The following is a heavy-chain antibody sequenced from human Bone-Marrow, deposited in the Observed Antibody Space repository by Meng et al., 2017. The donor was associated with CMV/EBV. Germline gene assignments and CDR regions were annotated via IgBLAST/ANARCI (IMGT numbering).Heavy chain of an antibody. CDR1: GDSVSSNSAA. J-gene: IGHJ4*02. Sequence: SETLSLTCAISGDSVSSNSAAWNWISQSPSRGLEWLGRTYYRSKWYNDYAVSVKSRITINPDTSKNQFSLQLNSVTPENTAVYYCARGDYSDSSEGYYFDYWGQGTLVTVSS. V-gene: IGHV6-1*01. CDR3: ARGDYSDSSEGYYFDY. D-gene: IGHD3-22*01. CDR2: TYYRSKWYN.